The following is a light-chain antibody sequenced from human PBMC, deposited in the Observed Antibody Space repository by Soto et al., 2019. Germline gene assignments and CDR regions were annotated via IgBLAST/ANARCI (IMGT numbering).Light chain of an antibody. J-gene: IGKJ5*01. Sequence: EIVMTQSPATLSVSPGDIATLSCRASQGVSSNLAWYQQKPGQSPRIIIYRASTRATGVPARFSGSWSGTECTLTISSLQSEDVAVYFCQQFNIYPYTFGPGTRLEIK. CDR3: QQFNIYPYT. CDR1: QGVSSN. CDR2: RAS. V-gene: IGKV3-15*01.